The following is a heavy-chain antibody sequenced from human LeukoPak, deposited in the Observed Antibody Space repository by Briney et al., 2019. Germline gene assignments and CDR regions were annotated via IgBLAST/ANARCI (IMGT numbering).Heavy chain of an antibody. CDR3: ARDREVGATGYYFDY. V-gene: IGHV4-61*02. Sequence: SETLSLTCTVSGGSVSSGSFYYIWIRQPAGKGLEWIGRIYTSGSTTYNSSLKSRVTISLDTSKNHFSLRLSSVTAADTAVYYCARDREVGATGYYFDYWGQGTLVTVSS. J-gene: IGHJ4*02. CDR1: GGSVSSGSFY. CDR2: IYTSGST. D-gene: IGHD1-26*01.